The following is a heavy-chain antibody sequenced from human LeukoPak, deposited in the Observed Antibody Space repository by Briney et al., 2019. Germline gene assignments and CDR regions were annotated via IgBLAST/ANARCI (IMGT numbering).Heavy chain of an antibody. Sequence: GGSLRLSCAASGFTVSSNYMSWVRQAPGKGLEWVSVIFSGGSTYYAGSVKGRFTISRDNSKNTLYLQMNSLRAEDTAVYYCARAPGYCSGGTCYGDYYYGMDVWGQGTTVTVSS. CDR3: ARAPGYCSGGTCYGDYYYGMDV. D-gene: IGHD2-15*01. J-gene: IGHJ6*02. CDR2: IFSGGST. CDR1: GFTVSSNY. V-gene: IGHV3-66*01.